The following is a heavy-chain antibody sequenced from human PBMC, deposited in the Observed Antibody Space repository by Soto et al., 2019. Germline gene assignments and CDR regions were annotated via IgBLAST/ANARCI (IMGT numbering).Heavy chain of an antibody. CDR3: ARGGSALRFLEWLSSPMDV. J-gene: IGHJ6*02. V-gene: IGHV3-23*01. D-gene: IGHD3-3*01. CDR2: ISGSGGST. CDR1: GFTFSSYA. Sequence: GGSLRLSCAASGFTFSSYAMSWVRQAPGKGLEWVSAISGSGGSTYYADSVKGRFTISRDNSKNTLYLQMNSLRAEDTAVYYCARGGSALRFLEWLSSPMDVWGQGTTVTVSS.